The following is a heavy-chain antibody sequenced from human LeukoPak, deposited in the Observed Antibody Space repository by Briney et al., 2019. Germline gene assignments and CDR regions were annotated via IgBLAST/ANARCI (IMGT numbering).Heavy chain of an antibody. V-gene: IGHV3-21*01. J-gene: IGHJ4*02. CDR1: GFTFSSYS. CDR3: ARDYPSGYRFDY. D-gene: IGHD5-12*01. CDR2: ISSSSSTYI. Sequence: GGSLRLSCAASGFTFSSYSMNWVRQAPGKGLEWVSSISSSSSTYIYYADSVKGRFTISRDNAKNSLYLLMNSLRAEDTAVYYCARDYPSGYRFDYWGQGTLLTVSS.